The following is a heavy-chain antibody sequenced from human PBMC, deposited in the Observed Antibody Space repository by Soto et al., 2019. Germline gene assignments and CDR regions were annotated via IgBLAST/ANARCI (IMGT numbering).Heavy chain of an antibody. V-gene: IGHV3-21*01. CDR2: ISSSSSYM. D-gene: IGHD1-26*01. CDR1: GFTFSAYG. J-gene: IGHJ1*01. CDR3: ARDYPRLLPHLTSGYFQH. Sequence: PGGSLRLSCEGSGFTFSAYGMNWVRQAPGKGLEWVAYISSSSSYMYYADSVNGRFTVSRDNAAKSLYLEMNSLRGDDTAVYYCARDYPRLLPHLTSGYFQHWGHGTLVTVSS.